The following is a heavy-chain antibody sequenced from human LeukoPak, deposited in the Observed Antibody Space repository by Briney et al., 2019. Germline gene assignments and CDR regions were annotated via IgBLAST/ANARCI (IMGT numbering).Heavy chain of an antibody. CDR2: INHSGST. D-gene: IGHD4-11*01. CDR1: GGSISSSSYY. CDR3: ARGQGVTTVMNWFDP. Sequence: SETLSLTCTVSGGSISSSSYYWGWIRQPPGKGLEWIGEINHSGSTNYNPSLKSRVTISVDTSKNQFSLKLSSVTAADTAVYYCARGQGVTTVMNWFDPWGQGTLVTVSS. V-gene: IGHV4-39*07. J-gene: IGHJ5*02.